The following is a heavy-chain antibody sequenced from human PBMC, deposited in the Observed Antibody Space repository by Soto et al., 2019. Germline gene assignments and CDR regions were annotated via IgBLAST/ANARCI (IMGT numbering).Heavy chain of an antibody. J-gene: IGHJ6*02. V-gene: IGHV1-69*01. CDR3: ARHILPNTSFGVVGRGLYYYYGMDF. Sequence: QVQLVQSGAEVKKPGSSVKVSCKASGGTFSSYAISWVRQAPGQGLEWMGGIIPIFGTANYAQKFQGRVTMTADESTSTGYMELSSLRSEDTAVYYCARHILPNTSFGVVGRGLYYYYGMDFWVQGTTVTVSS. CDR1: GGTFSSYA. D-gene: IGHD3-3*01. CDR2: IIPIFGTA.